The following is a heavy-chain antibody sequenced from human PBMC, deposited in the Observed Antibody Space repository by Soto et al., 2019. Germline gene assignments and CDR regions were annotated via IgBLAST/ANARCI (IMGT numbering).Heavy chain of an antibody. CDR1: GGTFSSYA. Sequence: GASVKVSCKASGGTFSSYAISWVRQAPGQGLEWMGGIIPIFGTANYAQKFQGGVTITADESTSTAYMELSSLRSEDTAVYYCARGGYYYDSSGYNLYYYYGMDVWGQGTTVTVSS. J-gene: IGHJ6*02. CDR2: IIPIFGTA. CDR3: ARGGYYYDSSGYNLYYYYGMDV. V-gene: IGHV1-69*13. D-gene: IGHD3-22*01.